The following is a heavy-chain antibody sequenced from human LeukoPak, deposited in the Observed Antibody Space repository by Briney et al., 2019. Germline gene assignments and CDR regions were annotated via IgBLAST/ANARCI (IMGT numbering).Heavy chain of an antibody. CDR3: ARGQGYSNCVWDYYYGMDV. CDR1: GYTFTGYY. J-gene: IGHJ6*02. CDR2: INPNSGGT. V-gene: IGHV1-2*02. D-gene: IGHD4-11*01. Sequence: VASVKVSCKASGYTFTGYYMHWVRQAPGQGLEWMGWINPNSGGTNYAQKFQGRVTMTRDTSISTAYMELSRLRSDDTAVYYCARGQGYSNCVWDYYYGMDVWGQGTTVTVSS.